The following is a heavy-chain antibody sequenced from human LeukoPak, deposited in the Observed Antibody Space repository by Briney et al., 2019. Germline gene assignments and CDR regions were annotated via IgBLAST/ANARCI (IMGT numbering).Heavy chain of an antibody. CDR2: IYHSGST. J-gene: IGHJ5*02. Sequence: PSGTLSLTCAVCGGSISSSNWWSWVRQPPGKGLEWIGEIYHSGSTNYNPSLKSRVTISVDKSKNQFSLKLSSVTAADTAVYYCARVLYDYVWGSYRPPLTWGQGTLVTVSS. V-gene: IGHV4-4*02. D-gene: IGHD3-16*02. CDR3: ARVLYDYVWGSYRPPLT. CDR1: GGSISSSNW.